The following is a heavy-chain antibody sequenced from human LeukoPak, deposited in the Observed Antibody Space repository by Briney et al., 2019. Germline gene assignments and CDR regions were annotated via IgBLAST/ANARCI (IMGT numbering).Heavy chain of an antibody. CDR2: IYYSGST. V-gene: IGHV4-31*03. CDR1: GGSISSGGYY. CDR3: ARHESSFGDFWSGYRFDY. D-gene: IGHD3-3*01. Sequence: SETLSLTCTVSGGSISSGGYYWSWIRQHPGKGLEWIGYIYYSGSTYYNPSLKSRVTISVDTSKNQFSLKLSSVTAADTAVYYCARHESSFGDFWSGYRFDYWGQGTLVTVSS. J-gene: IGHJ4*02.